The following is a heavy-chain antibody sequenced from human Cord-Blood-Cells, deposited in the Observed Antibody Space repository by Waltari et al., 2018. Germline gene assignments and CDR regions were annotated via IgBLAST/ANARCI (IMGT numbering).Heavy chain of an antibody. CDR3: ARVLPRYYDFWSGYNWFDP. CDR2: INHSGST. CDR1: GGSFSGYY. V-gene: IGHV4-34*01. Sequence: QVQLQQWGAGLLKPSETLSLTCAVSGGSFSGYYCSWIRQPPGKGLEWIGEINHSGSTQYNPSLKGRVTISVDTSKNQCSLELSSVTAADTAVYYCARVLPRYYDFWSGYNWFDPWGQGTLVTVSS. J-gene: IGHJ5*02. D-gene: IGHD3-3*01.